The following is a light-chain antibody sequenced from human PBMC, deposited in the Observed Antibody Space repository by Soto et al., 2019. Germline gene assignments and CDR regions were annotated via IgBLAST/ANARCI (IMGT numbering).Light chain of an antibody. CDR2: DVD. V-gene: IGLV2-14*01. J-gene: IGLJ2*01. CDR3: SSYTSRNTVV. Sequence: QSALPQPASVSGSPGQSITISCSGTSSDVGGYNYVCWYQQHPGKAPKLMIYDVDNRPSGVSKRFSGSRSGNTASLTISGLEAEEAADYCYSSYTSRNTVVFGGGTKLTVL. CDR1: SSDVGGYNY.